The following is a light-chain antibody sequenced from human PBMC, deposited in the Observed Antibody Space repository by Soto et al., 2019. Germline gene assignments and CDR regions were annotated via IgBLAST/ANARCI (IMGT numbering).Light chain of an antibody. Sequence: DIQMTQSPSSLSAPVGDRVTITCRASQSISTYLNWFQQKPGKAPRLLIYAASSLQSGVPSRFSGSGSGTYFTLTISXLQPEDFATYYCQLSDSSWTFGQGTKVDIK. CDR1: QSISTY. V-gene: IGKV1-39*01. CDR3: QLSDSSWT. CDR2: AAS. J-gene: IGKJ1*01.